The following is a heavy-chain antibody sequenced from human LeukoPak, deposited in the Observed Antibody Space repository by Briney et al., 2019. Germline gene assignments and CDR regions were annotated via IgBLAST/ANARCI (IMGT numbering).Heavy chain of an antibody. V-gene: IGHV4-59*08. Sequence: SETLSLTCTVSGTSITSYHWSWIRQPPGKGLEWIGSYSGSTNYNPSLKSRVTISVDTSKNQFSLKLSSVTAADTAVYYCARHAARFDPWGTGTLVTASS. CDR2: YSGST. CDR3: ARHAARFDP. CDR1: GTSITSYH. D-gene: IGHD6-25*01. J-gene: IGHJ5*02.